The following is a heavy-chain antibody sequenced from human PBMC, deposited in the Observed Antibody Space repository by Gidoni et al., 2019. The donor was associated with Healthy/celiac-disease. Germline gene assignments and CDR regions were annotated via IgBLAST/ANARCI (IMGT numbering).Heavy chain of an antibody. CDR3: ARRSIVVVPAAKKYYYYGMDV. CDR2: IIPIFGTA. Sequence: QVQLVQSGAEVKKPGSSVKVSCKASGGTFSSYAISWVRQAPGQGREWMGGIIPIFGTANYAQKFQGRVTITADESTSTAYMELSSLRSEDTAVYYCARRSIVVVPAAKKYYYYGMDVWGQGTTVTVSS. D-gene: IGHD2-2*01. J-gene: IGHJ6*02. CDR1: GGTFSSYA. V-gene: IGHV1-69*01.